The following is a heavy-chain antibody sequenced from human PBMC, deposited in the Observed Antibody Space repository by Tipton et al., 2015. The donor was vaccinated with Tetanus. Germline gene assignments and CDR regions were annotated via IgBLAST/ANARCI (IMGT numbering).Heavy chain of an antibody. CDR1: GLTFKNYW. Sequence: SLRLSCAASGLTFKNYWMTWVRQGPGKGLEWVASIQRDGGDKYYLDSVKGRFTISRDNTKDLLFLQMNNLTAEDTAVYYCARAFFAAATSWGQGTLVTVSS. J-gene: IGHJ5*02. V-gene: IGHV3-7*01. CDR3: ARAFFAAATS. D-gene: IGHD6-13*01. CDR2: IQRDGGDK.